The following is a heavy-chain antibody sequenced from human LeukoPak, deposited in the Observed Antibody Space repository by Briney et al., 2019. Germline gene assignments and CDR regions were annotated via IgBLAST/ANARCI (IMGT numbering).Heavy chain of an antibody. J-gene: IGHJ4*02. V-gene: IGHV3-7*01. CDR1: GLTFSSYW. CDR3: ACGARLLWFGELFH. CDR2: IKQDGSEK. Sequence: GGSLRLSCAASGLTFSSYWMSWVRQAPGKGLEWVANIKQDGSEKYYVDSVKGRFTISRDNARNSLYLQMNSLRAEDTAVYYCACGARLLWFGELFHWGQGTLVTVSS. D-gene: IGHD3-10*01.